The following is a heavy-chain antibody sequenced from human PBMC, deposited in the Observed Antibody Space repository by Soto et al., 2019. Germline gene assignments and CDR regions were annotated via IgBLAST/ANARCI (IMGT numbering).Heavy chain of an antibody. J-gene: IGHJ4*02. CDR2: IYRPGST. CDR1: GGSFTSNNW. Sequence: SETLSLTCAVSGGSFTSNNWWTWVRQPPGQGLEWIGEIYRPGSTNYNPSLKSRVTISLDKSENQFSLKVTSLTAADTAVYYCASRDPGTSVDYWGQGTLVTVSS. D-gene: IGHD1-7*01. V-gene: IGHV4-4*02. CDR3: ASRDPGTSVDY.